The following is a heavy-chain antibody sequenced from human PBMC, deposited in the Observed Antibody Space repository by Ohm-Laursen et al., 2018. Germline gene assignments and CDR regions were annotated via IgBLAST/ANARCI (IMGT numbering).Heavy chain of an antibody. V-gene: IGHV1-69*04. D-gene: IGHD3-22*01. Sequence: SVKVSCKASGGTFSSYAISWVRQAPGQGLEWMGRIIPILGIANYAQKFQGRVTITADKSTSTAYMELSSLRSEDTAVYYCARDYYDSSGYSDYWGQGTLVTVSS. CDR3: ARDYYDSSGYSDY. CDR1: GGTFSSYA. CDR2: IIPILGIA. J-gene: IGHJ4*02.